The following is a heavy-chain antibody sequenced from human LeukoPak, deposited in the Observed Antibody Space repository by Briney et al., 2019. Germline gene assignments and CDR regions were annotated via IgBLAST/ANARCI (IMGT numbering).Heavy chain of an antibody. CDR2: ISAYNGNT. CDR3: ARRGYSGYGPGGYFDY. CDR1: GYTFTSYG. Sequence: GASVKVSCKASGYTFTSYGIIWVRQAPGQGLEWMGWISAYNGNTNYAQKLQGRVTMTTDTSTSTAYMELRSLRSDDTAVYYCARRGYSGYGPGGYFDYWGQGTLVTVSS. J-gene: IGHJ4*02. V-gene: IGHV1-18*01. D-gene: IGHD5-12*01.